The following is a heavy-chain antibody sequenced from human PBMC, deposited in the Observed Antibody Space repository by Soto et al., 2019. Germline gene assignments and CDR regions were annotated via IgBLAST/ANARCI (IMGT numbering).Heavy chain of an antibody. Sequence: EVQLVESGGGLVRPGGSLRLSCAATGFTFSTYSMNWVRQAPGKGLEWVSYISSSSGTIKYAASLKGRFTISRDNADNSLYLQINSLGAEDTAVYYCARAVAGVSDYWGQGTLVTVSS. V-gene: IGHV3-48*01. CDR2: ISSSSGTI. J-gene: IGHJ4*02. CDR1: GFTFSTYS. CDR3: ARAVAGVSDY. D-gene: IGHD6-19*01.